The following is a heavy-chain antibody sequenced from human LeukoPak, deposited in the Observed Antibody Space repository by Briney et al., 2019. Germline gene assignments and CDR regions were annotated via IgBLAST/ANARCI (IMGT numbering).Heavy chain of an antibody. D-gene: IGHD6-19*01. CDR3: ARGYSSGWYGGPDY. CDR2: IKQDGSEK. V-gene: IGHV3-7*01. J-gene: IGHJ4*02. CDR1: GFTFSSYW. Sequence: GGSLRLSCAASGFTFSSYWMSWVRQAPGKGREWVANIKQDGSEKYYVDSVKGRFTISRDNAKNSLYLQMNSLRAEDTAVYYCARGYSSGWYGGPDYWGQGTLVTVSS.